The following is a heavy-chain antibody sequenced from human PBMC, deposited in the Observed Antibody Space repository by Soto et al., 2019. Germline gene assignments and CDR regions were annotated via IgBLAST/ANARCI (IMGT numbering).Heavy chain of an antibody. CDR1: GFTFSSYA. CDR2: ITSDGDGT. V-gene: IGHV3-64D*06. J-gene: IGHJ4*01. CDR3: VKGNQLLRYYFEF. Sequence: PGGSLRLSCSVSGFTFSSYAMHWVRQAPGKGLEYVSGITSDGDGTWHADSVKDRFTISRDNSKNTLFLQMSSLRVEDTAIYFCVKGNQLLRYYFEFWGPGTLVTVSS. D-gene: IGHD2-15*01.